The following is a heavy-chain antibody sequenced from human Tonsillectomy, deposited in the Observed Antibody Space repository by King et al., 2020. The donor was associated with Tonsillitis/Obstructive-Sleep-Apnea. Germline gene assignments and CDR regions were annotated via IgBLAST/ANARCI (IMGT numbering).Heavy chain of an antibody. CDR1: GGSISSGGYY. CDR2: IYYSGST. J-gene: IGHJ4*02. CDR3: ARAYRFSYYFDY. D-gene: IGHD3-3*01. Sequence: VQLQESGPGLVKPSQTLSLTCTVSGGSISSGGYYWSWIRQHPGKGLEWIGYIYYSGSTYYNPSLKSRVTISVDTSKNQFSLKLSSVTAADTAVYYCARAYRFSYYFDYWGQGTLVTVSS. V-gene: IGHV4-31*03.